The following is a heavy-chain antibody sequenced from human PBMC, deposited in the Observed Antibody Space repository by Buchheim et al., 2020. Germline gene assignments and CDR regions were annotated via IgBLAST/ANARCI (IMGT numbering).Heavy chain of an antibody. CDR1: GFTFSSYA. D-gene: IGHD3-3*01. V-gene: IGHV3-30-3*01. CDR3: ARGDLWFDY. Sequence: VQLLESGGGLVQPGGSLRLSCAASGFTFSSYAMHWVRQAPGKGLEWVAVISYDGSNKYYADSVKGRFTISRDNSKNTLYLQMNSLRAEDTAVYYCARGDLWFDYWGQGTL. CDR2: ISYDGSNK. J-gene: IGHJ4*02.